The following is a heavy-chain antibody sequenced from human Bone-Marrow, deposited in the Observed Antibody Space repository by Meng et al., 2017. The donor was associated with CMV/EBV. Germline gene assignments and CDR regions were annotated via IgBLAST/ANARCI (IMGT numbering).Heavy chain of an antibody. CDR1: GFTFSSYS. CDR3: AKDARRYCAGSSCSDFDS. J-gene: IGHJ4*02. V-gene: IGHV3-30*02. Sequence: GESLKISCAASGFTFSSYSMNWVRQAPGKGLEWVAFIRYDGINKYYADSVKGRFTISRDNYKNTLYLQMNSLRAEDTAVYYCAKDARRYCAGSSCSDFDSWGQGTLVTVS. CDR2: IRYDGINK. D-gene: IGHD2-8*02.